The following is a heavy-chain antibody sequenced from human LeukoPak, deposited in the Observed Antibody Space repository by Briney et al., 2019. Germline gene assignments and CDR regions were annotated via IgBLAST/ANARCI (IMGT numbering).Heavy chain of an antibody. J-gene: IGHJ3*02. CDR3: ARGSSGYYSPGWDI. V-gene: IGHV3-48*01. Sequence: GGSLRLSCAASGFTFSSYSMNWVRQAPGKGLEWVSYISSSSTIYYADSVKGPFTISRDNAKNSLYLQMNSLRAEDTAVYYCARGSSGYYSPGWDIWGQGTMVTVSS. CDR2: ISSSSTI. D-gene: IGHD3-22*01. CDR1: GFTFSSYS.